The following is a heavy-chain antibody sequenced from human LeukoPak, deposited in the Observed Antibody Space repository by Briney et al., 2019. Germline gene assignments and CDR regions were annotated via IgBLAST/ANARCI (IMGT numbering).Heavy chain of an antibody. CDR3: ARERQLDDYYYYYMDV. D-gene: IGHD6-13*01. CDR1: GFTFSNFA. V-gene: IGHV3-30*04. J-gene: IGHJ6*03. CDR2: ISYDGGNK. Sequence: GGSLRLSCAASGFTFSNFAMHWVRQAPGKGLEWVALISYDGGNKYFADSVKGRFTISRDNSKNTLYLQMNSLRPEDTSVYYCARERQLDDYYYYYMDVWGKGTTVTVSS.